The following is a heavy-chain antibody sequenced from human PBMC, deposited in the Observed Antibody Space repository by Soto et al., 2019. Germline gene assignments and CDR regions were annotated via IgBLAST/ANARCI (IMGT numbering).Heavy chain of an antibody. V-gene: IGHV1-69*13. CDR2: IIPIFGTA. CDR1: GGTFSSYA. CDR3: AREGAYYYGSGSYGRRSAPFDY. J-gene: IGHJ4*02. Sequence: SVKVSCKASGGTFSSYAISWVRQAPGQGLEWMGGIIPIFGTANYAQKFQGRVTITADESTSTAYMELSSLRSEDTAVYYCAREGAYYYGSGSYGRRSAPFDYWGQGTLVTVSS. D-gene: IGHD3-10*01.